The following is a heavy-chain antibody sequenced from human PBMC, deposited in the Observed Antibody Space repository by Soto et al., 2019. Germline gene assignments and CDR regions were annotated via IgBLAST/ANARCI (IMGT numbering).Heavy chain of an antibody. V-gene: IGHV4-34*01. D-gene: IGHD5-12*01. Sequence: PSETMSLTSAVYGGTFSGYYWSGIRQQPGKGLEWSGEINHSGSTNYNPSLKRRVTISVDTSKNQFSLKLSSVTAADTAVYYCARALGWLRARYFDYWGQGTLVTVSS. CDR3: ARALGWLRARYFDY. CDR1: GGTFSGYY. J-gene: IGHJ4*02. CDR2: INHSGST.